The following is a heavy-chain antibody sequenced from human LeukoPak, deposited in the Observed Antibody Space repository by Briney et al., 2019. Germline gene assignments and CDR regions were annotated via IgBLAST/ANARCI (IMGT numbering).Heavy chain of an antibody. V-gene: IGHV3-33*07. CDR1: GFIFNSYG. CDR2: IWYAENST. J-gene: IGHJ6*02. Sequence: GGSLRLSCAASGFIFNSYGIYWVRQAPGKGLEWVAVIWYAENSTYYTDSVKGRFTISRDNSKKTVYLQMNSLRVEDTGVYYCARDGSFGRDVWGQGTTVTVSS. D-gene: IGHD6-19*01. CDR3: ARDGSFGRDV.